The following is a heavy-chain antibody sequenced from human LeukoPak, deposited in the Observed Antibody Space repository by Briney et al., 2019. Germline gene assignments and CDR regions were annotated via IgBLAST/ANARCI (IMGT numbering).Heavy chain of an antibody. D-gene: IGHD2-15*01. V-gene: IGHV4-59*01. CDR2: IYYSGST. J-gene: IGHJ4*02. Sequence: SETLSLTCTVSGGSISSYYWSWIRQPPGKGLEWIGYIYYSGSTSYNPSLKSRVTISVDTSKNQFSLKLSSVTAADTAVYYCARGESYSRPFDYWGQGTLVTVSS. CDR1: GGSISSYY. CDR3: ARGESYSRPFDY.